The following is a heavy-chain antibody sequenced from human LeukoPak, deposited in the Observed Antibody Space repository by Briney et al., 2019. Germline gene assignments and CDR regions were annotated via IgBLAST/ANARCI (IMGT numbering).Heavy chain of an antibody. J-gene: IGHJ4*02. CDR1: GYTFTSYY. V-gene: IGHV1-46*01. D-gene: IGHD1-26*01. CDR2: IDPSGGST. Sequence: ASVKVSCKASGYTFTSYYMHWVRQAPGQGLEWMGIIDPSGGSTSYAQKFQGRVTMTRDTSTSTVYMELSSLRSEDTAVYYCARSVGANPSFDYWGQGTLVTVSS. CDR3: ARSVGANPSFDY.